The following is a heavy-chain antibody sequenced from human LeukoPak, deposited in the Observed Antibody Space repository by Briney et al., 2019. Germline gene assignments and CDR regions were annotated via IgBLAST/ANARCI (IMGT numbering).Heavy chain of an antibody. V-gene: IGHV3-30*03. J-gene: IGHJ4*02. D-gene: IGHD2-2*01. Sequence: GGSLRLSCAASGFTFSSYAMHWVRQAPGKGLEWVAVISYDGSTQYYADSVKGRFTLSRDNSKNTLYLQMNSLRTDDTAVYYCARGGYCSSTTCYPLGPSDYWGQGTLVTVSS. CDR2: ISYDGSTQ. CDR3: ARGGYCSSTTCYPLGPSDY. CDR1: GFTFSSYA.